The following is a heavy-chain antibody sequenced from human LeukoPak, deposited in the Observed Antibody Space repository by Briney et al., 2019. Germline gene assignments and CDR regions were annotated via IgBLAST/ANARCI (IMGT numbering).Heavy chain of an antibody. D-gene: IGHD2-2*01. V-gene: IGHV1-69*13. Sequence: SVKVSCKASGGTFSSYAIGWVRQAPGQGLEWMGGIIPIFGTANYAQKFQGRVTITADESTSTAYMELSSLRSEDTAVYYCARDIVVVPAAIVPWGFDPWGQGTLVTVSS. J-gene: IGHJ5*02. CDR1: GGTFSSYA. CDR2: IIPIFGTA. CDR3: ARDIVVVPAAIVPWGFDP.